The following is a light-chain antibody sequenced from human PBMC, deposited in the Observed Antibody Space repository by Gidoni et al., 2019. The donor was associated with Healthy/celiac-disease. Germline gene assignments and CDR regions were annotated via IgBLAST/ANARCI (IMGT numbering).Light chain of an antibody. CDR2: GAS. Sequence: EIVLTQSPGTLSLSPGERATLSCRASQSVSSSYLAWYQHKPGQAPRLLIYGASNRASGIPDRFSGSGSGTDFTLTISRLEPEDCAVYYCHHYSRSPPITFGGGTKVEIK. CDR3: HHYSRSPPIT. V-gene: IGKV3-20*01. J-gene: IGKJ4*01. CDR1: QSVSSSY.